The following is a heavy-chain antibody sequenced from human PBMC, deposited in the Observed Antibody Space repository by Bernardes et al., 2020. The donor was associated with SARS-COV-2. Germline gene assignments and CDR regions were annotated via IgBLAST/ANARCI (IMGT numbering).Heavy chain of an antibody. J-gene: IGHJ6*02. CDR1: GYTFTSYG. V-gene: IGHV1-18*01. Sequence: ASVKVSCKASGYTFTSYGISWVRQAPGQGLEWMGWISAYNGNTNYAQKLQGRVTMTTDTSTSTAYMELRSLRSDDTAVYYCARDSSYYYGSGSYFRPYFYYYYGMDVWGQGTTVTVSS. CDR2: ISAYNGNT. CDR3: ARDSSYYYGSGSYFRPYFYYYYGMDV. D-gene: IGHD3-10*01.